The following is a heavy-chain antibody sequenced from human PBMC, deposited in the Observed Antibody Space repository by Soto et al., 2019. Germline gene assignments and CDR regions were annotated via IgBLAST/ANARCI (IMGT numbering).Heavy chain of an antibody. CDR2: ISGSGGST. CDR3: AKGQALLIVVANYYYYGMDV. CDR1: GFTFSSYA. J-gene: IGHJ6*02. D-gene: IGHD3-22*01. Sequence: GGSLRLSCAASGFTFSSYAMSWVRQAPGKGLEWVSAISGSGGSTYYADSVKGRFTISRDNSKNTLYLQMNSLRAEDTAVYYCAKGQALLIVVANYYYYGMDVWGQGTTVTVS. V-gene: IGHV3-23*01.